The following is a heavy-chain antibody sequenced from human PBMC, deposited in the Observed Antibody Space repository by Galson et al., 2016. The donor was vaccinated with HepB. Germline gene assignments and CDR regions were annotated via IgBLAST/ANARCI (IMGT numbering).Heavy chain of an antibody. CDR3: ARHHGSGSYWDYFDY. D-gene: IGHD3-10*01. Sequence: SLRLSCAASGFTFGSYWMNWVRQAPGKGLEWVANIKQDGSEKYYVDSVKGRFTISRDNAKNSLYLQMNSLRAEDTAVYYCARHHGSGSYWDYFDYWGQGTLVTVSS. CDR1: GFTFGSYW. V-gene: IGHV3-7*03. CDR2: IKQDGSEK. J-gene: IGHJ4*02.